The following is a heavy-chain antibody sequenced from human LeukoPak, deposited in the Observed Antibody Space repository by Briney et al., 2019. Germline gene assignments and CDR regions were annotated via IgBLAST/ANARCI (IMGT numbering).Heavy chain of an antibody. CDR2: ISTNKGNT. V-gene: IGHV1-18*01. CDR3: VRDIQRRFDL. J-gene: IGHJ5*02. CDR1: VYIFTIYG. Sequence: ASVTVSCTASVYIFTIYGISWVRQAPGQGREWMGWISTNKGNTNYAQRLQGRVTMTTDTSTSTAYMELRSLRSDDTAVYYCVRDIQRRFDLWGQGTLVTVSS.